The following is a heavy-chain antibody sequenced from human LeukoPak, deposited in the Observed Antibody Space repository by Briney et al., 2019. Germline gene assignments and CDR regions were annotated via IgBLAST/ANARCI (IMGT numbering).Heavy chain of an antibody. CDR3: ARQGTDTAMEY. CDR1: GGSFSGYY. Sequence: PSETLSLTCAVYGGSFSGYYWSWIRQPPGKGLEWIGEIKHSGSTNYNPSLKSRVTISVDTSKNQFSLKLTSVTAADTAVYYCARQGTDTAMEYWGQGTLVTVSS. CDR2: IKHSGST. J-gene: IGHJ4*02. D-gene: IGHD5-18*01. V-gene: IGHV4-34*01.